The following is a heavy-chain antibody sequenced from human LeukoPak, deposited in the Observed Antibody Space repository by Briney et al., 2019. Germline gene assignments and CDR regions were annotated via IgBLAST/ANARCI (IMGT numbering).Heavy chain of an antibody. J-gene: IGHJ6*03. Sequence: SETLSLTCSVSGGSISSGRYYWGWIRQTPGKGLEWIGTVYYSGSTYYSPSLKGRVTISIDTSENQFSLKLSSVTAADTAVYYCARLVGGYYYGSGSYYNRNYYYYYMDVWGKGTTVTISS. CDR1: GGSISSGRYY. V-gene: IGHV4-39*01. CDR2: VYYSGST. D-gene: IGHD3-10*01. CDR3: ARLVGGYYYGSGSYYNRNYYYYYMDV.